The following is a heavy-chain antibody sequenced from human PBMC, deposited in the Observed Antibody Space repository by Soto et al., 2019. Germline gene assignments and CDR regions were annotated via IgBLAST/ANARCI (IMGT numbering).Heavy chain of an antibody. V-gene: IGHV1-69*02. D-gene: IGHD6-13*01. CDR1: GGTFSSYT. Sequence: QVQLVQSGAEVKKPGSSVKVSCKASGGTFSSYTISWVRQAPGQGLEWMGRIIPILGIANYAQKFQGRVTINAEKSTSTAYMELSSLRSEDTAVYYCASIAAAGSHYFDYWGQGTLVTVSS. CDR3: ASIAAAGSHYFDY. J-gene: IGHJ4*02. CDR2: IIPILGIA.